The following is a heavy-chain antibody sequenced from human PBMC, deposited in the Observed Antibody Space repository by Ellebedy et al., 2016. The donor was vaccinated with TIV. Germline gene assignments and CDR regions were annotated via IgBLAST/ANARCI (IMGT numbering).Heavy chain of an antibody. V-gene: IGHV4-34*01. CDR3: ARARRVVVVTAARPRNWFDP. CDR2: INHSGST. CDR1: GGSFSGYS. Sequence: MPSETLSLTCAVYGGSFSGYSWSWIRQPPGKGLEWIGEINHSGSTNYNPSLKSRVTVSVDTSKNQFSLKLSSVTAADTAVYYCARARRVVVVTAARPRNWFDPWGQGTLVTVSS. J-gene: IGHJ5*02. D-gene: IGHD2-21*02.